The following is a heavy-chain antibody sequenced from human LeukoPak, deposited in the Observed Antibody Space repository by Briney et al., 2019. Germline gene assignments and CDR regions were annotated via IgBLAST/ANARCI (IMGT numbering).Heavy chain of an antibody. V-gene: IGHV1-2*02. D-gene: IGHD1-7*01. Sequence: ASVKVSCKASGYTFTGYYMHWVRQAPGQGLEWMGWINPNSGGTNYAQKFRGRVTMTRDTSISTAYMELSRLRSDDTAVYYCARDLGGYLTGTPDYWSQGTLVTVSS. CDR1: GYTFTGYY. J-gene: IGHJ4*02. CDR2: INPNSGGT. CDR3: ARDLGGYLTGTPDY.